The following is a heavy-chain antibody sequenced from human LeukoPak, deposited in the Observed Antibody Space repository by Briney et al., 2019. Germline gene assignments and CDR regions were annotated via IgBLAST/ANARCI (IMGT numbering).Heavy chain of an antibody. Sequence: GGSLRLSCAASGFIFDDYAVHWVRQAPGKGLEWVAVISYDGSNKYYADSVKGRFTISRDNSKNTLYLQMNSLRAEDTAVYYCAKDSYPYSTVSSFDYWGQGTLVTVSS. CDR2: ISYDGSNK. V-gene: IGHV3-30-3*01. D-gene: IGHD4-11*01. CDR3: AKDSYPYSTVSSFDY. J-gene: IGHJ4*02. CDR1: GFIFDDYA.